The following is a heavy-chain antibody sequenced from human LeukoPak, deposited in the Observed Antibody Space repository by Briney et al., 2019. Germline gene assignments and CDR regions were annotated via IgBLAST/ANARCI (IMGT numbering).Heavy chain of an antibody. D-gene: IGHD2-15*01. CDR2: IKTDGTRT. J-gene: IGHJ6*02. V-gene: IGHV3-74*03. Sequence: SGGSLRLSCAASGFIFSDYWMFWVRQTPGEGLQYVSLIKTDGTRTEYADSVKGRFTISRDNATHTLYLQMSSLRAEDTAVYYCVRHSSRDLEVWGHGTPVTVSS. CDR3: VRHSSRDLEV. CDR1: GFIFSDYW.